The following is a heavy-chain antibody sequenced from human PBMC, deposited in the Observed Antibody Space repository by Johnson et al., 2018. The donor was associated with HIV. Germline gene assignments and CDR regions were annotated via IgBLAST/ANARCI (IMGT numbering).Heavy chain of an antibody. Sequence: VQLVESGGGLVQSGGSLRLSCAASGFTFSSSSSTIYSPDSLKGRFTISRDNAKNSLYLQMNSLRAEDTAVYYCSRESLSWELPDAFDIWGQGTMVTVS. CDR1: GFTFSS. D-gene: IGHD1-26*01. CDR3: SRESLSWELPDAFDI. J-gene: IGHJ3*02. CDR2: SSSTI. V-gene: IGHV3-48*01.